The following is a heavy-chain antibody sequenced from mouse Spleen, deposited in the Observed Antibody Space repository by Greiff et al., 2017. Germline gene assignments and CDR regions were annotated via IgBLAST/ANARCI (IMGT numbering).Heavy chain of an antibody. D-gene: IGHD1-2*01. CDR3: ASITTATGYFDY. V-gene: IGHV1-26*01. J-gene: IGHJ2*01. Sequence: EVQLQQSGPELVKPGASVKISCKASGYTFTDYYMNWVKQSHGKSLEWIGDINPNNGGTSYNQKFKGKATLTVDKSSSTAYMELRSLTSEDSAVYYCASITTATGYFDYWGQGTTLTVSS. CDR1: GYTFTDYY. CDR2: INPNNGGT.